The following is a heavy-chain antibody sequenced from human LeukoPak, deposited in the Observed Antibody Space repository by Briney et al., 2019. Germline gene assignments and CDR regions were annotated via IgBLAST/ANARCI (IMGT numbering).Heavy chain of an antibody. CDR1: GFTFSLYW. J-gene: IGHJ4*02. CDR3: ARSRDNYGPPFDY. Sequence: GGSLRLSCAASGFTFSLYWMTWVRQSPGKGLEWVSSISSSSSYIYYADSVKGRFTISRDNAKNSLYLQMNRLRAEDTAVYYCARSRDNYGPPFDYWGQGTLVIVSS. D-gene: IGHD5-18*01. CDR2: ISSSSSYI. V-gene: IGHV3-21*01.